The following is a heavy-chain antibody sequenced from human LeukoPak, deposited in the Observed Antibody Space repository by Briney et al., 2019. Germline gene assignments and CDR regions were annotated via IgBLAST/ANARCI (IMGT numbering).Heavy chain of an antibody. Sequence: SVKASCKASGGTFSSYAISWVRQAPGQGLEWMGGIIPIFGTANYAQKFQGRVTITTDESTSTAYMELSSLRSEDTAVYYCARDGYYDILTGYYPNWFDPWGQGTLVTVSS. J-gene: IGHJ5*02. CDR3: ARDGYYDILTGYYPNWFDP. CDR2: IIPIFGTA. D-gene: IGHD3-9*01. V-gene: IGHV1-69*05. CDR1: GGTFSSYA.